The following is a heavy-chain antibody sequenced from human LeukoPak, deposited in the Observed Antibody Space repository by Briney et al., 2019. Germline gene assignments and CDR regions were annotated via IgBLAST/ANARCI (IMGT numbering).Heavy chain of an antibody. CDR2: ISYDGINK. D-gene: IGHD5-12*01. Sequence: GGSLRLSCAASGFTFSTYAIHWVRQAPGKGLEWVAVISYDGINKYYADSVKGRFTISRDNSKNTLYLQMNSLRAEDTAVYYCTGATFHFDYWGQGTLVTVSS. CDR1: GFTFSTYA. V-gene: IGHV3-30*04. CDR3: TGATFHFDY. J-gene: IGHJ4*02.